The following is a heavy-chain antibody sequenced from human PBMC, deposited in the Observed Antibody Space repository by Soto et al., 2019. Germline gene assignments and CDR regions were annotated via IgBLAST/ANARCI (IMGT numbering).Heavy chain of an antibody. CDR3: ARQQTGTGDY. Sequence: GESLKISCKGSGYSFTSYWISWVRQMPGKGLEWMGSIDPSDSYTNYSPSFQGHVTISADKSISTAYLQWRSLKASDTAMYYCARQQTGTGDYWGQGTLVTVSS. D-gene: IGHD1-7*01. J-gene: IGHJ4*02. V-gene: IGHV5-10-1*01. CDR1: GYSFTSYW. CDR2: IDPSDSYT.